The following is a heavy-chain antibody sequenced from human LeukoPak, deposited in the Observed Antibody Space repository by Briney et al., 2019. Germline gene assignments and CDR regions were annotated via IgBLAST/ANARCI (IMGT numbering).Heavy chain of an antibody. Sequence: GGSLRLSCAASGFTLSNYDMHWVRQATGEGLEWVSGIDIAGDAYYPGSVRGRFTISRENAENSLYLQMNSLRAGDTGVYYCARTTVTSGPYWYFDLWGRGTLVTVS. V-gene: IGHV3-13*01. CDR1: GFTLSNYD. D-gene: IGHD4-17*01. J-gene: IGHJ2*01. CDR3: ARTTVTSGPYWYFDL. CDR2: IDIAGDA.